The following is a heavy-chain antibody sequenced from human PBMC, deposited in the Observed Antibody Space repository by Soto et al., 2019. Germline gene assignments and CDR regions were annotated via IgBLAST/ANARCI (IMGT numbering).Heavy chain of an antibody. V-gene: IGHV3-33*01. CDR1: GFTFSSYG. CDR2: IWYDGSNK. J-gene: IGHJ4*02. CDR3: ARDNNRAEYFDY. Sequence: PGGSLRLSCAASGFTFSSYGMHWVRQAPGKGLEWVAVIWYDGSNKYYADSVKGRFTISRDNSKNTLYLQMNSLRAEDTAVYYCARDNNRAEYFDYWDQGTLVTVSS. D-gene: IGHD3-10*01.